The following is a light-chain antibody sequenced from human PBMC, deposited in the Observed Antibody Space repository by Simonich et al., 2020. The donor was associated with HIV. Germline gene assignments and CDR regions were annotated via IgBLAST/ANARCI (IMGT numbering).Light chain of an antibody. J-gene: IGLJ3*02. V-gene: IGLV2-14*03. CDR1: SSDICGYSY. Sequence: QSALTQPASVSGSPGQSITISCTGSSSDICGYSYVSWYQQHPGKAPTLIIHDVTKRPSGVSDRFSGSKSGNTASLSISGLQAEDEADYYCSSYTSSSTFGVFGGGTKLTVL. CDR3: SSYTSSSTFGV. CDR2: DVT.